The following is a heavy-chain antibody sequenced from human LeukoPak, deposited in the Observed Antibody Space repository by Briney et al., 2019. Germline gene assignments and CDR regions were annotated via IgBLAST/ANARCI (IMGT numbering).Heavy chain of an antibody. J-gene: IGHJ3*02. V-gene: IGHV1-2*02. D-gene: IGHD6-13*01. Sequence: ASVKVSCKTSGYSFIDYYIHWVRQAPGQGLEWMGWINPNSGGTNYAQKFQGRVTMTRDTSISTAYMELSRLRSDDTAVYHCARDDSSSWSYDAFDIWGQGTMVTVSS. CDR2: INPNSGGT. CDR1: GYSFIDYY. CDR3: ARDDSSSWSYDAFDI.